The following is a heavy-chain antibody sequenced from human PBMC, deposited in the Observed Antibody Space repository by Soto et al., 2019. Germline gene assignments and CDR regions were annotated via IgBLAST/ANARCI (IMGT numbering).Heavy chain of an antibody. CDR2: ISAYNGNT. J-gene: IGHJ3*02. Sequence: ASVKVSCKASGYTFTSNGISWVRQAPGQGLEWMGWISAYNGNTNYAQKLQGRVSMTTDTSTSTAYMELRSLRSDDTAVYYCARDPTPHDAFDIWGQGTMVTVSS. CDR3: ARDPTPHDAFDI. V-gene: IGHV1-18*01. CDR1: GYTFTSNG.